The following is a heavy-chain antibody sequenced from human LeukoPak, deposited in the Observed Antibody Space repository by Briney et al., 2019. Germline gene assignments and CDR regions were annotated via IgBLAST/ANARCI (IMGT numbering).Heavy chain of an antibody. CDR3: ASLYPRGY. CDR1: GGSFSGYY. Sequence: PSETLSLTCAVYGGSFSGYYWSWIRQPPGKGLEWIGEINHSGSTNYNPSLKSRVTISVDTSKNQFSLKLSSVTAADTAVYYCASLYPRGYWGQGTLVTVYS. D-gene: IGHD3-10*01. J-gene: IGHJ4*02. V-gene: IGHV4-34*01. CDR2: INHSGST.